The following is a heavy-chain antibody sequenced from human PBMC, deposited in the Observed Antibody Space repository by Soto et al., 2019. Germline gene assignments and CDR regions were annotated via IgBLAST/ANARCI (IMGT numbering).Heavy chain of an antibody. CDR1: GGSRSSGDYY. D-gene: IGHD2-15*01. J-gene: IGHJ4*02. CDR2: IYYSGST. CDR3: ARRCSGGSCYGVYFDY. V-gene: IGHV4-30-4*01. Sequence: QVQLQESGPGLVKPSQTLSLTCTVSGGSRSSGDYYWSWIRQPPGKGLEWIGYIYYSGSTYYNPSLKSRVTISVDTSKNQFSLKLSSVTAADTAVYYCARRCSGGSCYGVYFDYWGQGTLVTVSS.